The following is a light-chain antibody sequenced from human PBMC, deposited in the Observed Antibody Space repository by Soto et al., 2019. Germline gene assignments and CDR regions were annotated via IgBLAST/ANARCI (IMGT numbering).Light chain of an antibody. CDR1: SRDVGGFNY. J-gene: IGLJ1*01. CDR3: NAYASSSTYV. V-gene: IGLV2-14*03. Sequence: QSVLTQPASVSGTPGQSITISCTGTSRDVGGFNYVSWYQQHPGKAPKLMIYDVTNRPSGVSYRFSGSKSGNTASLTISGLQAEVEAGYECNAYASSSTYVFGTGTKVTVL. CDR2: DVT.